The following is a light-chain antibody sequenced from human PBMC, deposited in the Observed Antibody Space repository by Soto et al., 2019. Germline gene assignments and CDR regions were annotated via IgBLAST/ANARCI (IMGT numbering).Light chain of an antibody. Sequence: ALTQPPSASGSPGQSVTISCTGTSSDVGGYNYVSWYQQHPGKAPKLMIYEVSKRPSGVPDRFSGSKSGNTASLTVSGLQAEDEADYYCSSYEGSNTFVFGTGTKVTVL. CDR1: SSDVGGYNY. V-gene: IGLV2-8*01. J-gene: IGLJ1*01. CDR3: SSYEGSNTFV. CDR2: EVS.